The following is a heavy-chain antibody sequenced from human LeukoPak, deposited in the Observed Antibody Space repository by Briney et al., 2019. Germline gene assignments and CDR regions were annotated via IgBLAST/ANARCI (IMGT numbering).Heavy chain of an antibody. D-gene: IGHD6-19*01. CDR3: TTYSSGHKGDY. V-gene: IGHV3-15*07. J-gene: IGHJ4*02. CDR2: IKSKTDGGTT. Sequence: GGSLRLTCAASGFSLSPAWMNWVRQAPGKGLEWVGRIKSKTDGGTTDYAAPVKGRFTISRDDSKNTLYLQMNSLKTEDTAVYYCTTYSSGHKGDYWGQGTLVTVSS. CDR1: GFSLSPAW.